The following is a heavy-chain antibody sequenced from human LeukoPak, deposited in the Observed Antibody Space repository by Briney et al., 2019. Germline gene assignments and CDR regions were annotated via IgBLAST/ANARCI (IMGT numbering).Heavy chain of an antibody. CDR1: GFTFSSYG. CDR2: ISYDGSNK. CDR3: ARESVPAAIHSWFDP. J-gene: IGHJ5*02. V-gene: IGHV3-30*03. D-gene: IGHD2-2*01. Sequence: GRSLRLSCAASGFTFSSYGMYWVRQAPGKGLEWVAVISYDGSNKYYADSVKGRFTISRDNSKNTLYLQMNSLRAEDTAVYYCARESVPAAIHSWFDPWGQGTLVTVSS.